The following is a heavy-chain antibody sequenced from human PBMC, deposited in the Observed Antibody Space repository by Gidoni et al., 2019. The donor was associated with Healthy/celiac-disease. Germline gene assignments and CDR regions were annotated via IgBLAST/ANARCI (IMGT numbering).Heavy chain of an antibody. V-gene: IGHV5-51*03. CDR1: GYSFTSYW. J-gene: IGHJ4*02. Sequence: EVQLVQSGAEVKKPGESLKISCKGSGYSFTSYWIGWVRQMPGKGLEWMGIIYPGDSDTRYSPSFQGQVTISADKSISTAYLQWSSLKASDTAMYYCARPYDSSGYKYLGHYYFDYWGQGTLVTVSS. CDR3: ARPYDSSGYKYLGHYYFDY. D-gene: IGHD3-22*01. CDR2: IYPGDSDT.